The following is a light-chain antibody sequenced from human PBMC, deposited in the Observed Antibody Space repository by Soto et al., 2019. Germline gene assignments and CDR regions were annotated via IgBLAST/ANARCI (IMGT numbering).Light chain of an antibody. CDR1: SSNIGNNY. J-gene: IGLJ2*01. CDR2: ANN. CDR3: GTWDSSLSAVV. V-gene: IGLV1-51*02. Sequence: QSVLTQPPSVSAAPGQKVTISCSGSSSNIGNNYVSWYQQLPGTAPKLLSYANNKRPSGIPDRFSGSKSGTSATLGITGLQTGDEADYYCGTWDSSLSAVVFGGGTKVTVL.